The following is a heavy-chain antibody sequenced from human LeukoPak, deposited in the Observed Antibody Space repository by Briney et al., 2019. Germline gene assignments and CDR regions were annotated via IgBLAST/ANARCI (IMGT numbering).Heavy chain of an antibody. CDR3: ARDRKEGEYYDFWSGYYYYYGMDV. Sequence: ASVKVSCKASGYTFTSYGISWVRQAPGQGLEWMGWISAYNGNTNYAQKLQGRVTITTDTSTSTAYMELRSLRSDDTAVYYCARDRKEGEYYDFWSGYYYYYGMDVWGQGTTVTVSS. D-gene: IGHD3-3*01. CDR2: ISAYNGNT. V-gene: IGHV1-18*01. J-gene: IGHJ6*02. CDR1: GYTFTSYG.